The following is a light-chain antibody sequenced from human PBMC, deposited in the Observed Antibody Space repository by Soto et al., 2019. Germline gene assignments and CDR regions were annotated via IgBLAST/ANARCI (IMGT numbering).Light chain of an antibody. V-gene: IGLV1-40*01. J-gene: IGLJ1*01. CDR3: QSYDGTLSGSYV. CDR1: SSNIGAGYD. Sequence: QSVLTQPPSVSGAPGQRVTISCTGSSSNIGAGYDVHSYQQLPGTAPKLVMYGTTNRPSGVPDRFSGSKSGTSAPLAITGLHAEDQAHYCCQSYDGTLSGSYVFGIGTKVTVL. CDR2: GTT.